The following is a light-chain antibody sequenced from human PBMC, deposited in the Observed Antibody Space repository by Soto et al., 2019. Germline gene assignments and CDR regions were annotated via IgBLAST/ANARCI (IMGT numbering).Light chain of an antibody. CDR3: QQYNSYPYT. CDR2: DAS. Sequence: EIQMTQSPSTLSASVGDRVTITCRASQSISTHLAWYQQKPGKAPEVLIYDASTLESGVPSRFSGSGSGTKFTLTISSLQPDDFATYYCQQYNSYPYTFGQGTKLEIK. J-gene: IGKJ2*01. V-gene: IGKV1-5*01. CDR1: QSISTH.